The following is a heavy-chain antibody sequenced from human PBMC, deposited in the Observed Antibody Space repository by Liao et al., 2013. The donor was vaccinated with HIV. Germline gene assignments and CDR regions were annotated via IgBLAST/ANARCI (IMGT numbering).Heavy chain of an antibody. D-gene: IGHD3-3*01. Sequence: QLQESGPGLVKPSETLSLTCTVSGEFISSSSYYWTWIRQPPGKGLEWIGYIYYSESTNYNPSLKSRVTISVDTSKNQFSLKLSSVTAADTAVYYCARGRAYDFWSGSVPTFDYWGQGTLVTV. CDR1: GEFISSSSYY. J-gene: IGHJ4*02. CDR2: IYYSEST. CDR3: ARGRAYDFWSGSVPTFDY. V-gene: IGHV4-61*01.